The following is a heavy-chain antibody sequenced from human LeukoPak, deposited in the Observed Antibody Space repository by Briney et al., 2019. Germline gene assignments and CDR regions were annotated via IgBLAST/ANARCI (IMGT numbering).Heavy chain of an antibody. D-gene: IGHD2-2*01. V-gene: IGHV3-73*01. Sequence: PGGSLRLSCAASGFTFSGSAMHWVRQASGKGLEWAGRIRSKANSYATAYAASVKGRFTISRDDSKNTAYLQMNSLKTEDTAVYYCTSLIGYCSSTSCYDTDYWGQGTLVTVSS. CDR2: IRSKANSYAT. CDR1: GFTFSGSA. CDR3: TSLIGYCSSTSCYDTDY. J-gene: IGHJ4*02.